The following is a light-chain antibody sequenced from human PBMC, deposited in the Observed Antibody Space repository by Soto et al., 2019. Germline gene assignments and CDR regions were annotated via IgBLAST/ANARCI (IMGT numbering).Light chain of an antibody. J-gene: IGKJ1*01. Sequence: IQMAQSPSTVSASVGDRVTITCRASQSISSWLAWYQQKPGKAPKLLIYDASSLESGVPSRFSGSGSGTEFTLTISSLQPDDFATYYCQQYNSYSWTFGQGTKV. CDR1: QSISSW. CDR3: QQYNSYSWT. V-gene: IGKV1-5*01. CDR2: DAS.